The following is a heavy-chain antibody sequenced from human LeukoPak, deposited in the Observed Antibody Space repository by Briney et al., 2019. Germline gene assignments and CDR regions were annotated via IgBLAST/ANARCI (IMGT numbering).Heavy chain of an antibody. D-gene: IGHD3-3*01. J-gene: IGHJ4*02. CDR2: IYYSGKT. V-gene: IGHV4-39*01. CDR1: GGSISGHS. CDR3: ARLPLSMSGYPPDY. Sequence: SETLSLTCTVSGGSISGHSWGWIRQSPGKGLEWIGSIYYSGKTYYNPSVKSRVTMSVDTSKNQFSLNLSSVTAADTAVYYCARLPLSMSGYPPDYWGQGTLVTVSS.